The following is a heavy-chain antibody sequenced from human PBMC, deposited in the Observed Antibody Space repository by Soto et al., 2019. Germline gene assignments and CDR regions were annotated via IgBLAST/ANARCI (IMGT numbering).Heavy chain of an antibody. V-gene: IGHV3-30-3*01. Sequence: GSLRLSCAASGFTFSSYAMHWVRQAPGKGLEWVAVISYDGSNKYYADSVKGRFTISRDNSKNTLYLQMNSLRAEDTAVYYCARPIAAAGTTIFDYWGQGTLVTVSS. CDR3: ARPIAAAGTTIFDY. D-gene: IGHD6-13*01. CDR1: GFTFSSYA. CDR2: ISYDGSNK. J-gene: IGHJ4*02.